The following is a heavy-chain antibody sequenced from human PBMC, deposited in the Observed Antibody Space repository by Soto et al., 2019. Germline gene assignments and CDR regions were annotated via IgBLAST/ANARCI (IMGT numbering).Heavy chain of an antibody. Sequence: QVQLVQSGGELRKPGASVEVSCKASGYTFTDNSITWVRQAPGQGLEWMGWINTDTGATRSTQKFQDRVTMTTDTSTSTAYLELTGLRSDDTAIYYSARGGGYAVDFWGQGTLVAVSS. V-gene: IGHV1-18*01. D-gene: IGHD5-12*01. J-gene: IGHJ4*02. CDR1: GYTFTDNS. CDR3: ARGGGYAVDF. CDR2: INTDTGAT.